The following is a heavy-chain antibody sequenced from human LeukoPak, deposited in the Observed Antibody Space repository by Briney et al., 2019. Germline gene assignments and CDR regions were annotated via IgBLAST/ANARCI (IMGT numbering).Heavy chain of an antibody. CDR3: ARALNYYDSSGYYQH. D-gene: IGHD3-22*01. CDR2: INHSGST. Sequence: ASETLSLTCTVSGGSINSYWSWIRQPPGKGLEWIGEINHSGSTNYNPSLKSRVTISVDTSKNQFSLKLSSVTAADTAVYYCARALNYYDSSGYYQHWGQGTLVTVSS. J-gene: IGHJ1*01. V-gene: IGHV4-34*01. CDR1: GGSINSY.